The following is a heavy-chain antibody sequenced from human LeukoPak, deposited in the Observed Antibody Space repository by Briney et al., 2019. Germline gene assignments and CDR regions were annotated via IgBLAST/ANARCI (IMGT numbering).Heavy chain of an antibody. V-gene: IGHV4-59*01. D-gene: IGHD6-19*01. CDR1: GGSINNYY. CDR2: IYYSGTT. Sequence: SETLSLTCTLSGGSINNYYGSCMREPPGKGLEWIGYIYYSGTTKYNHSLKSRVTMSVDTSKNQYSLKLTSVTAADTAVYYCAREFTSGWNTWGQGTLVTVSS. CDR3: AREFTSGWNT. J-gene: IGHJ5*02.